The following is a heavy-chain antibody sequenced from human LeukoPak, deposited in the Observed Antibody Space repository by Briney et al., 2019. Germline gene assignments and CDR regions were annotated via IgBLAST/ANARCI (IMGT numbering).Heavy chain of an antibody. Sequence: SQTLSLTRTVSGGSISSGDYYWSWIRQPPGKGLEWIGYIYYSGSTYYNPSLKSRVTISVDTSKNQFSLKLSSVTAADTAVYYCARDSGIAAAGTNYFDYWGQGTLVTVSS. J-gene: IGHJ4*02. CDR3: ARDSGIAAAGTNYFDY. D-gene: IGHD6-13*01. V-gene: IGHV4-30-4*08. CDR1: GGSISSGDYY. CDR2: IYYSGST.